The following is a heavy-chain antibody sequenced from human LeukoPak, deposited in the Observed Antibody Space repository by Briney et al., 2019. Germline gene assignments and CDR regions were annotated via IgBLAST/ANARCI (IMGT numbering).Heavy chain of an antibody. CDR1: GFTFSSYA. D-gene: IGHD6-13*01. CDR3: ARERGSSWSVDY. J-gene: IGHJ4*02. V-gene: IGHV3-23*01. Sequence: PGGSLRLSCAASGFTFSSYAMSWVRQAPGKGLEWVSAISGSGGSTYYADSVKGRFTISRDNAKNTLYLQMNSLRVEDTAVYYCARERGSSWSVDYWGQGTLVTVSS. CDR2: ISGSGGST.